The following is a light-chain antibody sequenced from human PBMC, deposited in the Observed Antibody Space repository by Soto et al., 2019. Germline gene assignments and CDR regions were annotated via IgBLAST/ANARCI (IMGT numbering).Light chain of an antibody. V-gene: IGLV1-44*01. CDR3: AAWDDSLNGLV. J-gene: IGLJ2*01. Sequence: QSELTQPPSASGTPGQRVIISCSGSSSNIGSNTVNWYQQLPGTAPKLLIYSNNQRPSGVPDRFSGSKSGTSASLAISGLQSEDEADYYCAAWDDSLNGLVFGGGTKVTVL. CDR1: SSNIGSNT. CDR2: SNN.